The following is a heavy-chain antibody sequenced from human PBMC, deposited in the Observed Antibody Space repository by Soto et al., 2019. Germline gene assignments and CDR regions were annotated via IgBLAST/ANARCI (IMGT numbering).Heavy chain of an antibody. V-gene: IGHV3-23*01. J-gene: IGHJ4*02. CDR1: GFTFSSYD. Sequence: EVQLLESGGGLVQPGGSLRLSCAASGFTFSSYDMRWVRQAPGKGLEWVSAISGSGDSTYYADSVKGRFTTSRDNSKNTLYLQMNSLRAEDTAVYYCARRGSGSYYDYWGQGTLVTVSS. CDR2: ISGSGDST. D-gene: IGHD1-26*01. CDR3: ARRGSGSYYDY.